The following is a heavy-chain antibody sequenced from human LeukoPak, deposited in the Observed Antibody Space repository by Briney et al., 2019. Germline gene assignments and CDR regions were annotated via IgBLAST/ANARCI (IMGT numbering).Heavy chain of an antibody. V-gene: IGHV3-23*01. CDR2: IDASGGAT. CDR1: GFTFSHYA. Sequence: PGESLRLSCAASGFTFSHYAMYWVRQAPGKGLEWVSSIDASGGATYYADSVKGRFTISRDNSKNTLYLQMNSLRAEDTAVYYCAKEIRFGELFIDYWGQGTLVTVSS. J-gene: IGHJ4*02. D-gene: IGHD3-10*01. CDR3: AKEIRFGELFIDY.